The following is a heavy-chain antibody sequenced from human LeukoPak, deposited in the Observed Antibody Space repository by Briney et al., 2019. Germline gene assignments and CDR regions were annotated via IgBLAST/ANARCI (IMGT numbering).Heavy chain of an antibody. CDR3: AKDPYGSGSYSLDY. D-gene: IGHD3-10*01. CDR1: GFTFSSYG. J-gene: IGHJ4*02. Sequence: PGGSLRLSCAASGFTFSSYGMHWVRQAPGKGLEWVAVISYDGSNKYYADSVKGRFTISRDNSKNTLYLQMNSLRAEDTAVYYCAKDPYGSGSYSLDYWGQGTLVTVSS. CDR2: ISYDGSNK. V-gene: IGHV3-30*18.